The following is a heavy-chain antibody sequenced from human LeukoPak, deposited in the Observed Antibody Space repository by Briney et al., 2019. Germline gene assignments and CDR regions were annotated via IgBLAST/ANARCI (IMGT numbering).Heavy chain of an antibody. Sequence: GGSLRLSCAASGFTFSSHEMHWVRQAPGKGLEWVSYISRSASTIFYADSVRGRFTISRDNAQNSLYLQMNSLRAEDTAIYYCASPGSSGYLYWGQGTLVTVSS. V-gene: IGHV3-48*03. D-gene: IGHD3-22*01. J-gene: IGHJ4*02. CDR1: GFTFSSHE. CDR3: ASPGSSGYLY. CDR2: ISRSASTI.